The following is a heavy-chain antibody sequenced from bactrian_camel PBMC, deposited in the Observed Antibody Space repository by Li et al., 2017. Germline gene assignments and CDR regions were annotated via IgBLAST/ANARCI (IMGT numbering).Heavy chain of an antibody. D-gene: IGHD2*01. CDR2: IYIPGGTT. V-gene: IGHV3S1*01. Sequence: QMQLVESGGGSVQAGGSLRLSCTSSGYTFNSGCLGWFRQVPGKEREGAAIIYIPGGTTSYADSVKGRFTISQDNAKNTLYLQLNSLKTEDTAMYYCANRNGYRSGGYYYESLPYWGQGTQVTVS. CDR1: GYTFNSGC. J-gene: IGHJ4*01. CDR3: ANRNGYRSGGYYYESLPY.